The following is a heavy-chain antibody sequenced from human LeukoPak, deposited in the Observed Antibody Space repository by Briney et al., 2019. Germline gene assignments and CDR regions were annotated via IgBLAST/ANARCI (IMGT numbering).Heavy chain of an antibody. J-gene: IGHJ5*02. CDR2: INRSGST. Sequence: SETLSLTCAVYGGSFSGYYWSWIRQPPGKGLEWIGEINRSGSTNYNPSLKSRVTISVDTSKNQFSLKLSSVTAADTAVYYCARNYYFWSGYLGWFDPWGQGTLVTVSS. CDR3: ARNYYFWSGYLGWFDP. CDR1: GGSFSGYY. V-gene: IGHV4-34*01. D-gene: IGHD3-3*01.